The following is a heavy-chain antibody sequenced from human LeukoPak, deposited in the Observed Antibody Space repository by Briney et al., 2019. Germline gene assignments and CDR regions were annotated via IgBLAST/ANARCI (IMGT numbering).Heavy chain of an antibody. Sequence: SETLSLTCTVSGGSISSYYWSWIRQPPGKGLLWIGYIHYSGSTNYNPSLKSRVTVSVDTSNNHFSLNLRSVTAADTAVYYCARGPTTVTRAFDYWGQGTLVTVSS. J-gene: IGHJ4*02. CDR3: ARGPTTVTRAFDY. V-gene: IGHV4-59*01. CDR2: IHYSGST. CDR1: GGSISSYY. D-gene: IGHD4-17*01.